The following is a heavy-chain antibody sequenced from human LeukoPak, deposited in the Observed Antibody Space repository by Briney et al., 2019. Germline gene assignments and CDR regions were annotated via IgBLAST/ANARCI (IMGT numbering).Heavy chain of an antibody. Sequence: SETLSLTCTVSGGSIRNYYWSWIRQPPGKGLEWIGYIYYSGSTNYNPSLKSRVTISVDTSKNQFSLKLSSVTAADTAVYYCARGSWYCSSTSCRYYYYYGMDVWGQGTTVTVSS. CDR2: IYYSGST. CDR3: ARGSWYCSSTSCRYYYYYGMDV. J-gene: IGHJ6*02. CDR1: GGSIRNYY. V-gene: IGHV4-59*08. D-gene: IGHD2-2*01.